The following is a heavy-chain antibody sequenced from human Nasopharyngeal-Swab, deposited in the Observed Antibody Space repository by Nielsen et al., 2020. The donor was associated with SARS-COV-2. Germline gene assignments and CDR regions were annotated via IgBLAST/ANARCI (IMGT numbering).Heavy chain of an antibody. V-gene: IGHV3-7*03. CDR3: ARLVVFVPAYCHQYYMDV. D-gene: IGHD3-16*02. J-gene: IGHJ6*03. CDR2: IKQDGSEK. CDR1: GFTLSTYW. Sequence: AGSLTLSCPVSGFTLSTYWMTWVRPPPGKVLEWVANIKQDGSEKYYVDSVKGRFTVSRDHTKNILYLQVNSLRAEGTSVYYCARLVVFVPAYCHQYYMDVWGKGTTVTVSS.